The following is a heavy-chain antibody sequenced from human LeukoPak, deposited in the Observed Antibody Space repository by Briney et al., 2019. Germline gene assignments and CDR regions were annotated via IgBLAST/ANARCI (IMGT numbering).Heavy chain of an antibody. CDR1: GYTFTSYG. CDR2: INPNSGGT. CDR3: AKDGHEGRGWYVYYYYYYYMDV. D-gene: IGHD6-19*01. Sequence: ASVKVSCKASGYTFTSYGISWVRQAPGQGLEWMGWINPNSGGTNYAQKFQGRVTMTRNTSISTAYMELSRLRSDDTAVYYCAKDGHEGRGWYVYYYYYYYMDVWGKGTTVTVSS. V-gene: IGHV1-2*02. J-gene: IGHJ6*03.